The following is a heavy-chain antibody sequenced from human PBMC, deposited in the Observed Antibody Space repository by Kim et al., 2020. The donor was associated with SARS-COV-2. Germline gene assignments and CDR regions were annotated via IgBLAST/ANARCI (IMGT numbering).Heavy chain of an antibody. Sequence: GGSLRLSCAASGFTFSNAWMSWVRQAPGKGLEWVGRIKSKTDGGTTDYAAPVKGRFTISRDDSKNTLYLQMNSLKTEDTAVYYCTTLPPMASIEPFDYWGQGTLVTVSS. CDR1: GFTFSNAW. J-gene: IGHJ4*02. CDR3: TTLPPMASIEPFDY. D-gene: IGHD5-18*01. V-gene: IGHV3-15*01. CDR2: IKSKTDGGTT.